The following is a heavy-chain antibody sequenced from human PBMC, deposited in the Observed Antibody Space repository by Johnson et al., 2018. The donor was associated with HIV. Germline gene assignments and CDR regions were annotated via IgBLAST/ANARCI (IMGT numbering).Heavy chain of an antibody. D-gene: IGHD6-13*01. Sequence: VQLVESGGGLVQPGRSLRLSCAASGFTFDDYAMHWVRQAPGKGLEWVSGISWNSGSIGYADSVKGRFTISRDNAKNSLYLQMNSLKAEDTVLYYCASQIGKYSSSWDAFDIWGQGTMVTVSS. CDR1: GFTFDDYA. CDR2: ISWNSGSI. CDR3: ASQIGKYSSSWDAFDI. J-gene: IGHJ3*02. V-gene: IGHV3-9*01.